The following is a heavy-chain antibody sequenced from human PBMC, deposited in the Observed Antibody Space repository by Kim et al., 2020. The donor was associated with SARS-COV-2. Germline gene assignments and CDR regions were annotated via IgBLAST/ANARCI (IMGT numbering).Heavy chain of an antibody. J-gene: IGHJ4*02. CDR2: IYYSGST. D-gene: IGHD1-1*01. CDR3: ARGGAERPPFDY. CDR1: GGSISSYY. Sequence: SETLSLTCTVSGGSISSYYWSWIRQPPGKGLEWIGYIYYSGSTNYNPSLKSRVTISVDTSKNQFSLKLSSVTAADTAVYYCARGGAERPPFDYWGQGTLVTVSS. V-gene: IGHV4-59*13.